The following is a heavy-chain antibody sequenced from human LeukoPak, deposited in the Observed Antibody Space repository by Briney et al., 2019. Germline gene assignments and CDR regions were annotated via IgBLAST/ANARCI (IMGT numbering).Heavy chain of an antibody. CDR1: GGSISSSSYY. V-gene: IGHV4-39*01. CDR2: IYYSGST. Sequence: SETLSLTCTVSGGSISSSSYYWGWIRQPPGKGLEWLGSIYYSGSTYYNPSLKSRVTISVDTSKNQFSLKLSSVTAADTAVYYCARTGIQLWLLAPSYYFDYWGQRTLVTVSS. CDR3: ARTGIQLWLLAPSYYFDY. D-gene: IGHD5-18*01. J-gene: IGHJ4*02.